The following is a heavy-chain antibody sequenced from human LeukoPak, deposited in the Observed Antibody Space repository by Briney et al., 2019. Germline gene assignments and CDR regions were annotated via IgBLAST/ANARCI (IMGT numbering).Heavy chain of an antibody. CDR3: AREAVAGSGIDY. CDR1: GGSISSYY. D-gene: IGHD6-19*01. V-gene: IGHV4-59*01. J-gene: IGHJ4*02. Sequence: PSETLSLTCTVSGGSISSYYWSWLRQPPGKGLEWIGYIYHSGSTNYNPSLKSRVTISVDTSKNQFSLKLSSVTAADTAVYYCAREAVAGSGIDYWGQGTLVTVSS. CDR2: IYHSGST.